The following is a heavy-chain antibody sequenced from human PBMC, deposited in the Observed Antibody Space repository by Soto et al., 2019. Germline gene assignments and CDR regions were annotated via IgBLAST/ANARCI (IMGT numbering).Heavy chain of an antibody. Sequence: QVQLVESGGGVVQPGRSLRLSCAASGFTFSNYGMHWVRQAPGKGLEWVAVISYDGRNKYYADSMKGRFTISRDNSKNTLYLQMNSLRAEDTAVCYCAKVTGADAFDVWGRGTMVTVSS. CDR1: GFTFSNYG. CDR2: ISYDGRNK. CDR3: AKVTGADAFDV. V-gene: IGHV3-30*18. D-gene: IGHD1-20*01. J-gene: IGHJ3*01.